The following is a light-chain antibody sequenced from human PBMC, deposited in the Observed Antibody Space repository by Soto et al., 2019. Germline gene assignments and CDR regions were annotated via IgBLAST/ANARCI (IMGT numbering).Light chain of an antibody. J-gene: IGKJ4*01. CDR3: QQYGSSPLT. CDR1: QSVGSDY. V-gene: IGKV3-20*01. CDR2: GAS. Sequence: EIVLTQSPGTLSLSPGDRATLSCWASQSVGSDYLAWYQQKPGQAPRILIYGASSRATGIPDRFSGSGSGTDFTLTISRLEPEDFAVYYCQQYGSSPLTFGGGTKVDIK.